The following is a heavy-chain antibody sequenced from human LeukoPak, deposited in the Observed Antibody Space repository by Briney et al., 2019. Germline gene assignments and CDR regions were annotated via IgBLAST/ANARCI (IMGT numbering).Heavy chain of an antibody. CDR2: IYYSGST. CDR1: GGSISSYY. J-gene: IGHJ6*03. V-gene: IGHV4-59*01. CDR3: ARSNYYYMDV. Sequence: SETLSLTCTVSGGSISSYYWSWIRQPPGKGLEWIGYIYYSGSTNYNPPLKSRVTISVDTSKNQFSLKLSSVTAADTAVYYCARSNYYYMDVWGKGTTVTVSS.